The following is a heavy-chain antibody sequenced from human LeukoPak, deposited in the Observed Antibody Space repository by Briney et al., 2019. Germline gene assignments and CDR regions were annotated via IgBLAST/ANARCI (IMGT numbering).Heavy chain of an antibody. V-gene: IGHV1-69*04. CDR1: GGTFSSCA. CDR3: ARALNCSGGSCYSFFMDV. J-gene: IGHJ6*02. Sequence: SVKVSCKASGGTFSSCAISWVRQAPGQGLEWMGRIIPILGIANYAQKFQGRVTITADKSTSTAYMELSSLRSEDTAVYYCARALNCSGGSCYSFFMDVWGQGTTVIVSS. D-gene: IGHD2-15*01. CDR2: IIPILGIA.